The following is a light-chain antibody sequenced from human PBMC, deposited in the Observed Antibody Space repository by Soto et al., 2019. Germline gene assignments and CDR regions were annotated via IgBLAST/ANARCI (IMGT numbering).Light chain of an antibody. Sequence: EIVLAQSPGTLSLSPGERASLSCRASQSVSNYLAWYQQKPGQAPRLLIKDASSRATGIPDRFSGIGSGTDFTLTITRLEPEDFAVYYCQQYGRSPRTFGQGTKVEI. CDR2: DAS. V-gene: IGKV3-20*01. CDR3: QQYGRSPRT. CDR1: QSVSNY. J-gene: IGKJ1*01.